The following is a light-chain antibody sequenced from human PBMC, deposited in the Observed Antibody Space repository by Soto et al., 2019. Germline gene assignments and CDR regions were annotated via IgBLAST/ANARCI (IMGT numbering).Light chain of an antibody. CDR2: LEGSGSY. V-gene: IGLV4-60*02. CDR1: SGHSSYI. Sequence: QLVLTQSSSASASLGSSVKLTCTLLSGHSSYIIAWHQQQPGKAPRYLMKLEGSGSYNKGSGVPDRFSGSSSGADRYLTISNLQFEAEADYYCETWDFNTRVFGGGTKLTVL. J-gene: IGLJ3*02. CDR3: ETWDFNTRV.